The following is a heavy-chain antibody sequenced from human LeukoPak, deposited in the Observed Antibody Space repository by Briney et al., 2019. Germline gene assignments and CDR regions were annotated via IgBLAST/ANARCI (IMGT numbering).Heavy chain of an antibody. CDR3: ARLVDTAMTFDY. CDR1: GGSISSYY. J-gene: IGHJ4*02. Sequence: SETLSLTCTASGGSISSYYWGWIRQPPGKGLEWIGSIYYSGSTNYNPSLKSRVTISVDTSKNQFSLKLSSVTAADTAVYYCARLVDTAMTFDYWGQGTLVTVSS. CDR2: IYYSGST. D-gene: IGHD5-18*01. V-gene: IGHV4-59*08.